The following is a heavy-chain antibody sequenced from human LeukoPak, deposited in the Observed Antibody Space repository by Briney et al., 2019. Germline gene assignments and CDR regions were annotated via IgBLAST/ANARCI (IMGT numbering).Heavy chain of an antibody. D-gene: IGHD3-22*01. V-gene: IGHV1-2*02. Sequence: PWASVKVSCKAFGYIFTIYYIHWVRQAPGQGLEWMGIINPGGGSTTYAQKFQGRVTMTRDTSISTAYMELSRLRSDDTAVYYCARMVYSGYYDSSGSYYFDYWGQGTLVTVSS. CDR3: ARMVYSGYYDSSGSYYFDY. CDR1: GYIFTIYY. CDR2: INPGGGST. J-gene: IGHJ4*02.